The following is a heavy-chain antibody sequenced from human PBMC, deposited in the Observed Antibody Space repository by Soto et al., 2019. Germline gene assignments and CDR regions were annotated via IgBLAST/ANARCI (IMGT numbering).Heavy chain of an antibody. CDR1: GGSFSSYF. CDR3: ASGPGSGWYGFDP. V-gene: IGHV4-34*01. CDR2: INHSGTT. D-gene: IGHD6-19*01. Sequence: SETLSLTCAVYGGSFSSYFWSWIRQPPGKGLEWIGEINHSGTTYYNPSLKSRVTISVDTSKNQFSLKLSSVTAADTAVYYCASGPGSGWYGFDPWGQGTRVTVSS. J-gene: IGHJ5*02.